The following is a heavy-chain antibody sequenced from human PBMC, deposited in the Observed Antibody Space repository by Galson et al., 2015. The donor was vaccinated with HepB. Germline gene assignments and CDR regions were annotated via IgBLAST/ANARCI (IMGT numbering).Heavy chain of an antibody. D-gene: IGHD2-2*01. CDR3: SSLQSLGDSSTPRGDY. CDR1: GFTFSGSA. V-gene: IGHV3-73*01. J-gene: IGHJ4*02. Sequence: SLRLSCAASGFTFSGSAMHWVRQASGKGLEWVGRTRSKANSYETAYAASVKGRFTNSRDDSKNTAYLQMNSLKTEDTAGYYCSSLQSLGDSSTPRGDYWGQGTLVTVSS. CDR2: TRSKANSYET.